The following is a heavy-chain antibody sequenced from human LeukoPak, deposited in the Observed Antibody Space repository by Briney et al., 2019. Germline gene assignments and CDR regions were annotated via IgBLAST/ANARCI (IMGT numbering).Heavy chain of an antibody. J-gene: IGHJ5*02. CDR3: ARGGVVVVTATHNWFDP. D-gene: IGHD2-21*02. CDR1: GFSFSSYA. Sequence: GGSLRLSCAASGFSFSSYAMYWVRQVPGKGLEWVAAISYDGSNRNYADSVKGRFTISRDNSKKTLFLQMNSLRVEDTAVYYCARGGVVVVTATHNWFDPWGQGTLVTVSS. V-gene: IGHV3-30*04. CDR2: ISYDGSNR.